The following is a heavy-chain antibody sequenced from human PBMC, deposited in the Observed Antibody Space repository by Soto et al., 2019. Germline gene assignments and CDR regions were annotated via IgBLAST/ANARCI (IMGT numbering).Heavy chain of an antibody. CDR1: GLPSTGFE. CDR3: ARESEDLTSNFDY. V-gene: IGHV3-48*01. CDR2: ISASGDTV. Sequence: PGGSLRLSCVASGLPSTGFEMNWVRQAPGKGLEWVSYISASGDTVYYADSVKGRFTISRDNAKNTLYLQMNSLRAEDTAVYYCARESEDLTSNFDYWGQGTLVTVSS. J-gene: IGHJ4*02.